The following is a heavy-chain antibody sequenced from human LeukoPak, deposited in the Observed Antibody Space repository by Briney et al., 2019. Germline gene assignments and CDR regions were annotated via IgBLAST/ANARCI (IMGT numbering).Heavy chain of an antibody. J-gene: IGHJ6*03. V-gene: IGHV7-4-1*02. CDR2: VNTNTWNP. CDR3: GRSIGAAGYMDV. Sequence: SSVNVSCKPSGYSLTSYGISWVRQAAGQGRDGMGWVNTNTWNPTYAHGFTGRFVFSLDTSVSTAYLHISSLKAEDAAVYYCGRSIGAAGYMDVWGKGTTVTVSS. CDR1: GYSLTSYG. D-gene: IGHD6-13*01.